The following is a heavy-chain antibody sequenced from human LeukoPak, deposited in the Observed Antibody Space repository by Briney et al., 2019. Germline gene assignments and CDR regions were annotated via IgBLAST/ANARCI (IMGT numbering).Heavy chain of an antibody. J-gene: IGHJ4*02. CDR1: GYTLTELS. V-gene: IGHV1-24*01. Sequence: AASVTVSCKVSGYTLTELSMHWVRQAPGKGLEWMGGFDPEDGETIYAQKFQGRVTMTEDTSTDTAYMELSSLRSEDTAVYYCARAKANYYDGEFDYWGQGTLATVSS. D-gene: IGHD3-22*01. CDR3: ARAKANYYDGEFDY. CDR2: FDPEDGET.